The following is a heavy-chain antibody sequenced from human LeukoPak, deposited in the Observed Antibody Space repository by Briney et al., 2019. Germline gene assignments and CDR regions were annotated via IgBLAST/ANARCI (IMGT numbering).Heavy chain of an antibody. Sequence: GRSLRLSCAASGFTFDDYAMHGGRQAPGEGLECVSGISWNSGSMGYADSVKGRFTISRDNSKNTLYLQMNSLRAEDTAVYYCAKEDSSGYLFDYWGQGTLVTVSS. CDR2: ISWNSGSM. CDR1: GFTFDDYA. D-gene: IGHD3-22*01. CDR3: AKEDSSGYLFDY. J-gene: IGHJ4*02. V-gene: IGHV3-9*01.